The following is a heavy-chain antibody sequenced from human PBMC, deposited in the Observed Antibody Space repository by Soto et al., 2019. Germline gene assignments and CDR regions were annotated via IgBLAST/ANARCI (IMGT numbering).Heavy chain of an antibody. CDR3: AREAIRAKTQNWFDP. J-gene: IGHJ5*02. Sequence: GSTYYNPSLKSRVTISVDTSKNQFSLKLSSVTAADTAVYYCAREAIRAKTQNWFDPWGQGTLVTVSS. D-gene: IGHD2-21*01. V-gene: IGHV4-31*02. CDR2: GST.